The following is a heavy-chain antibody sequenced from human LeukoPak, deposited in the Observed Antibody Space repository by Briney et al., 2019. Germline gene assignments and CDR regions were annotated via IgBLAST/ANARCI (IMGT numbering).Heavy chain of an antibody. J-gene: IGHJ4*02. CDR3: ARRGSHCGGSSCYGTFDY. Sequence: GASVKVSCKASGYTFTGYYMHWVRQAPGQGLEWMGWINPNSGGTNYAQKFQGRVTMTRDTSISTAYMELSSLRSDDTAVYYCARRGSHCGGSSCYGTFDYWGQGTLVTVSS. V-gene: IGHV1-2*02. CDR2: INPNSGGT. D-gene: IGHD2-15*01. CDR1: GYTFTGYY.